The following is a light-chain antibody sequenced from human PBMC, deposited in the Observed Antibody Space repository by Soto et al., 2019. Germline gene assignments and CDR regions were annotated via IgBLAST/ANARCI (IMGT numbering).Light chain of an antibody. J-gene: IGKJ1*01. CDR3: QHYGTTPWK. CDR2: GAS. Sequence: ETVLTQSPGTLSLSPGERVTLSCRASQSVCSRCLAWYQQRPGQSPRLLIYGASSRATGIPDRFSGSGSGTDFTLTISRLEPEDFAVSYCQHYGTTPWKFGQGTKVGIK. V-gene: IGKV3-20*01. CDR1: QSVCSRC.